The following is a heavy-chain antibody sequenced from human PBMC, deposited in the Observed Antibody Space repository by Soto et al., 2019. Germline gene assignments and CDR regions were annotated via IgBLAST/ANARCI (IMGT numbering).Heavy chain of an antibody. CDR1: GFTFSSYV. D-gene: IGHD3-22*01. CDR2: MSYDGRRR. CDR3: ARDSMFSGYANWYFDL. Sequence: QVQLVESGGGVVQPGRSLRLSCAASGFTFSSYVMHWVRQAPGKGLEWVALMSYDGRRRYYAESVKGRFTISRDNSKNTLFLQMNSLRTDDTAIYYCARDSMFSGYANWYFDLWGRGTLATVSS. V-gene: IGHV3-30*04. J-gene: IGHJ2*01.